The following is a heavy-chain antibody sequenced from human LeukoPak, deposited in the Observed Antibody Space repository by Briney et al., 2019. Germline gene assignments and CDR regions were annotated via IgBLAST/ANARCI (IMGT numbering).Heavy chain of an antibody. D-gene: IGHD6-13*01. Sequence: ASVKVSCKASGYTFTSYDINWVRQAPGQGPEWMGWMRPLNGATNYAQKFQGRVTMTRDTSISTAYMELNSLTYDDTATYYCARGQQTFDPWGQGTLVTVSS. CDR1: GYTFTSYD. V-gene: IGHV1-2*02. CDR2: MRPLNGAT. J-gene: IGHJ5*02. CDR3: ARGQQTFDP.